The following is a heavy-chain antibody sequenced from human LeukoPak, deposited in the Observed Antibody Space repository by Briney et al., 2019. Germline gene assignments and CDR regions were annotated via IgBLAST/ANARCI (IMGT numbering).Heavy chain of an antibody. V-gene: IGHV4-39*01. D-gene: IGHD2-15*01. Sequence: SETMSLTCTVSGDSISSSNYYWGWIRQPPGKGLEWIGSMYYSGTKYSNPSLKSRVTISVDTSKNQLSLKLSSVTAADTAVYYCARNYIVVVVAAIKRPTYFDYWGQGTLVTVSS. CDR3: ARNYIVVVVAAIKRPTYFDY. J-gene: IGHJ4*02. CDR1: GDSISSSNYY. CDR2: MYYSGTK.